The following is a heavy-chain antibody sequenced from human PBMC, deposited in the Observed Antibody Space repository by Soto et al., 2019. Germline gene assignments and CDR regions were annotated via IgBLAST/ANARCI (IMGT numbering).Heavy chain of an antibody. V-gene: IGHV3-23*01. Sequence: GGSLRLSCSSSGFTFTSAAVSWLRQAPGKGLEWVSTLSGSGATTYYADSVKGRFTISRDNSKNTLYLQMNSLRAEDTALYYCAKTRESGIYFYFDSWGQGALVTVSS. CDR2: LSGSGATT. CDR1: GFTFTSAA. CDR3: AKTRESGIYFYFDS. J-gene: IGHJ4*02. D-gene: IGHD1-26*01.